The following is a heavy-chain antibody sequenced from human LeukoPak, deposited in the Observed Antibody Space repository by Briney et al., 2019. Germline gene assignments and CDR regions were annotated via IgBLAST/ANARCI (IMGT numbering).Heavy chain of an antibody. J-gene: IGHJ4*02. V-gene: IGHV5-51*01. CDR1: GYSFSNYW. CDR3: VRRHSDFYFDY. Sequence: GESLQISCKAAGYSFSNYWIGWVRQLPGKGLEWMGIIYPSDSDTRYSPSFQRQVTISADKSITTAYLQWSSLKASDTAMYYRVRRHSDFYFDYWGQGTLVTVSS. D-gene: IGHD4-11*01. CDR2: IYPSDSDT.